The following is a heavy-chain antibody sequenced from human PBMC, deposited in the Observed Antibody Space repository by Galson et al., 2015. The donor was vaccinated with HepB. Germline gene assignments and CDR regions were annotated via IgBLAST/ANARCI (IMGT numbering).Heavy chain of an antibody. CDR2: ISSNGGST. J-gene: IGHJ4*02. Sequence: SLRLSCAASGFTFSSYAMHWVRQAPGKGLEYVSAISSNGGSTYYADSVKGRFTISRGNSKNTLYLQMSSLRAEDTAVHYCVKDRWIREGSPVYYFDYWGQGTLVTVSS. CDR3: VKDRWIREGSPVYYFDY. V-gene: IGHV3-64D*06. CDR1: GFTFSSYA. D-gene: IGHD3-10*01.